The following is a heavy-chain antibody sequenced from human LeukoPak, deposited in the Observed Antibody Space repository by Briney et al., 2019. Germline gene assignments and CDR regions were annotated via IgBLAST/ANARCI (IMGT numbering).Heavy chain of an antibody. CDR1: GFTLSSYA. CDR3: AKASGQLVPNSFFDY. CDR2: IRGSGGST. D-gene: IGHD6-6*01. J-gene: IGHJ4*02. V-gene: IGHV3-23*01. Sequence: GGSLRLSCAASGFTLSSYAMSWVRQAPGKGLEWVSGIRGSGGSTYYADSVKGRFTISRDYSKNTLYLQMNSLRAEDTAVYYCAKASGQLVPNSFFDYWGQGTLVTVSS.